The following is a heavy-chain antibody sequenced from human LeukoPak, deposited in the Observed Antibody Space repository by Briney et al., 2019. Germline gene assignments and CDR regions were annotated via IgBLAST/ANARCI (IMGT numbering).Heavy chain of an antibody. CDR1: GGSFSGYY. V-gene: IGHV4-34*01. Sequence: SETLSLTCAVYGGSFSGYYWSWIRQPPGKGLEWIGEINHSGSTNYNPSLKSRVTISVDTSKNQFSLKLSSVTAADTAVYYCARGAKMYYFDYWCQGTLVTVSS. CDR2: INHSGST. J-gene: IGHJ4*02. CDR3: ARGAKMYYFDY.